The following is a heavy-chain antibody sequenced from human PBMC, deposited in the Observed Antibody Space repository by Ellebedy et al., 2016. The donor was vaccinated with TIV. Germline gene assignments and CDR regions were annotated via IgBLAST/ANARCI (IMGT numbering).Heavy chain of an antibody. J-gene: IGHJ6*03. CDR2: IYHNGNT. V-gene: IGHV4-61*05. CDR1: GGSISSSSSF. CDR3: ARQHDPKYNNYMDV. Sequence: MPSETLSLTCTVSGGSISSSSSFWGWIRQPPGKGLEGIGYIYHNGNTNYNPSLKSRVTISVDTSKNQFSLNLSSVTAADTAMYYCARQHDPKYNNYMDVWGKGTTVTVSS.